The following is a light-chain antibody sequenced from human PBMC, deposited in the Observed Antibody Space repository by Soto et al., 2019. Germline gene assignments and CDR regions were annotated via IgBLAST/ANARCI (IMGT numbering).Light chain of an antibody. CDR1: SSDVGAFNY. Sequence: QSALTQPASVSGSPGQAITISCSGTSSDVGAFNYVSWYQQHPGKAPKLMIYDVSNRPSGVSNRFSGSKSGNTASLTIPGLRAEDEADYYCFSYTSSGTYVFGTGTKVTVL. CDR3: FSYTSSGTYV. J-gene: IGLJ1*01. CDR2: DVS. V-gene: IGLV2-14*03.